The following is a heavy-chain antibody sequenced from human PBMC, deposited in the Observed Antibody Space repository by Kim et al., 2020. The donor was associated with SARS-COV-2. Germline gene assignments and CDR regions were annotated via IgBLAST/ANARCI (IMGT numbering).Heavy chain of an antibody. CDR1: GDRVSSNSAA. Sequence: SQTLSLTCAISGDRVSSNSAAWHWLRQSPSRGLEWLGRTYYRSKWYNDYAVSVKSRITINPDTSKNQFSLQLNSVTPEDTAVYYCARVLKYQLLLDAFDIWGQGTMVTVSS. J-gene: IGHJ3*02. V-gene: IGHV6-1*01. CDR2: TYYRSKWYN. CDR3: ARVLKYQLLLDAFDI. D-gene: IGHD2-2*01.